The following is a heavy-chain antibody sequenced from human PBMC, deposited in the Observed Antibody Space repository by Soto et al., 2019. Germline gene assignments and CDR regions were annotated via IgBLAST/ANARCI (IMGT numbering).Heavy chain of an antibody. Sequence: QVHLVESGGGVVQPGRSLRLSCVASGFTFDTYGIHWVRQAPGKGLQWVALISYEGSNTYYADSVRGRFTISRDNSKITLYLQINALRPEDTGVYYCARVTPGNNLYYFSGLDVWGQGTSVTVSS. J-gene: IGHJ6*02. V-gene: IGHV3-30-3*01. D-gene: IGHD1-1*01. CDR2: ISYEGSNT. CDR1: GFTFDTYG. CDR3: ARVTPGNNLYYFSGLDV.